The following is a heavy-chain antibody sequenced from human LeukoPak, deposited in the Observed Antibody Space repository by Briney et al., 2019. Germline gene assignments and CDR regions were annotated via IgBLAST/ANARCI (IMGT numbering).Heavy chain of an antibody. D-gene: IGHD2-15*01. J-gene: IGHJ3*02. CDR3: ARLGLGGAFDI. CDR2: TYYRYKWYN. Sequence: SQTLSLTCAISGDSVSSNSAVWNWIRQSPSRGLVWLGRTYYRYKWYNDYAVSVKSRITIKPDPSKIQVSLQLNSATPEDTAVYYCARLGLGGAFDIWGQGTMVTVSS. V-gene: IGHV6-1*01. CDR1: GDSVSSNSAV.